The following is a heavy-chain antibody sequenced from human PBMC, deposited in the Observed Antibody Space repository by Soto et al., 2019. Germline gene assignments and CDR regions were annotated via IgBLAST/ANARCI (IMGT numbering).Heavy chain of an antibody. CDR2: INPSGGRT. V-gene: IGHV1-46*01. D-gene: IGHD6-13*01. Sequence: QVQLVQSGAEVKKPGASVKVSCKASGYTFTSYYMHWVRQAPGQGLEWMGIINPSGGRTSYAQKFQGRVTMTRDTSTSTVYMELSSLRSEATAVYYCASIAEAGTGDAFDIWGQGTMVTFSS. CDR1: GYTFTSYY. J-gene: IGHJ3*02. CDR3: ASIAEAGTGDAFDI.